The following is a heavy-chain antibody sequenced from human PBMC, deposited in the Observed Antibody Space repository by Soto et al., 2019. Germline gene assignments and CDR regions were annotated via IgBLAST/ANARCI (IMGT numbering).Heavy chain of an antibody. V-gene: IGHV3-23*01. J-gene: IGHJ4*02. D-gene: IGHD3-22*01. CDR2: ISGTDGTT. CDR3: AKELVIYFDSAGYDS. Sequence: EVQLLESGGGLVQPGGSLRLSCAASGFTFTSHAMNWVRQAPGKGLEWVSGISGTDGTTYYADSVKGRFIISRDSSKKTLYLQMDSLRAEDTARYYCAKELVIYFDSAGYDSWGQGTVVTVTS. CDR1: GFTFTSHA.